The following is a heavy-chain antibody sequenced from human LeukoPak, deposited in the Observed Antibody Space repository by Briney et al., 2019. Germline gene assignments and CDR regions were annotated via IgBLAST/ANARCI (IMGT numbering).Heavy chain of an antibody. CDR1: GGTFSSYT. J-gene: IGHJ4*02. CDR3: ARDNYDKRFDY. D-gene: IGHD3-22*01. CDR2: IIPIFGTA. Sequence: GASVKVSCKASGGTFSSYTISWVRQAPGQGLEWMGGIIPIFGTANYAQKFQGRVTITTDESTSTAYMELSSLRSEDTAVYYCARDNYDKRFDYWGQGTLVTVSP. V-gene: IGHV1-69*05.